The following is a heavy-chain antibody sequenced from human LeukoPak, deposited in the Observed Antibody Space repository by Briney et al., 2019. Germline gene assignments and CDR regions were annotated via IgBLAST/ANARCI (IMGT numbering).Heavy chain of an antibody. CDR1: GFTFSSFE. V-gene: IGHV3-48*03. D-gene: IGHD1-1*01. Sequence: GGSLRLSCVASGFTFSSFEMTWVRQAPGKGLEWLSYISRTGKTENYADSVKGRFTISRDNSKKTLYLQLNSLRVEDTAIYYCAKGQELDDGVFDSWGQGTLVTVSS. J-gene: IGHJ4*02. CDR3: AKGQELDDGVFDS. CDR2: ISRTGKTE.